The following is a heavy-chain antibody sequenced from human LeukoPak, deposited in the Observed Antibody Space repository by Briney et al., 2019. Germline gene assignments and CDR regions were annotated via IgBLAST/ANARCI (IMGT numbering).Heavy chain of an antibody. J-gene: IGHJ4*02. CDR1: GFTFSSYW. CDR2: IKQDGSEK. Sequence: GGSLRLSCAASGFTFSSYWMSWIRQAPGKGLEWVANIKQDGSEKYYVDSVKGRFTISRDNAKNSLYLQMNSLRAEDTAVYYCARGTIAAAGYYYFDYWGQGTQVTVSS. D-gene: IGHD6-13*01. CDR3: ARGTIAAAGYYYFDY. V-gene: IGHV3-7*04.